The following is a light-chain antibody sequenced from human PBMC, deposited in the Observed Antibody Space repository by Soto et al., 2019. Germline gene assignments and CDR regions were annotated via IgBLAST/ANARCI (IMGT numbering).Light chain of an antibody. CDR2: AAS. V-gene: IGKV1-39*01. J-gene: IGKJ1*01. CDR1: PSISNF. Sequence: DIQMTQSPSSLSASVGDRVTITCRASPSISNFLNWYQQKPGKAPKLLIYAASSLRSGVTSRFSGSGSGTDFTLTISSLQHEDFATYVCQQSYSSPWTFGGGTKVEIK. CDR3: QQSYSSPWT.